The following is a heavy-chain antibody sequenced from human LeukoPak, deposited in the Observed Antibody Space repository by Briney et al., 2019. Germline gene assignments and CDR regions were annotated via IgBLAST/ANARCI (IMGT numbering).Heavy chain of an antibody. CDR2: ISYDGSNK. CDR1: GFTFSGYA. Sequence: GGSLRLSCAASGFTFSGYAMHWVRQAPGKGLEWVAGISYDGSNKYYADSLKGRFTISRDNSKNTLYLQMNRLRAEDTAEYYCGRAGSNYDCHLDYGGQRTLVTVS. D-gene: IGHD4-11*01. V-gene: IGHV3-30-3*01. CDR3: GRAGSNYDCHLDY. J-gene: IGHJ4*02.